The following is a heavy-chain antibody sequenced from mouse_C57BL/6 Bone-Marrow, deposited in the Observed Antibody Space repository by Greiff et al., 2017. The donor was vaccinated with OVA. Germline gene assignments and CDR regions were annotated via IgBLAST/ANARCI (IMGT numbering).Heavy chain of an antibody. CDR1: GYTFPSYW. CDR2: IYPGSGST. Sequence: QVQLKQPGAELVQPGASVKMSCKASGYTFPSYWITWVKQRPGQGLELIGAIYPGSGSTNYHEKFKSQATLTVDTASSTAYMQLSSLTSEDSAVYYCARSSYDDGYYFDYWGQGTTLTVSS. D-gene: IGHD2-12*01. V-gene: IGHV1-55*01. CDR3: ARSSYDDGYYFDY. J-gene: IGHJ2*01.